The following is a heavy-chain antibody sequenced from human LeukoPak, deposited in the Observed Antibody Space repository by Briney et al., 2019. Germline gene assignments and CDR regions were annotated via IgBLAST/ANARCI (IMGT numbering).Heavy chain of an antibody. CDR1: GYTFTSYY. CDR2: INPSGGST. J-gene: IGHJ3*02. V-gene: IGHV1-46*01. CDR3: ARDRATMGATASAFDM. Sequence: ASVKVSCKASGYTFTSYYMHWVRQAPGQGLEWMGIINPSGGSTSYAQKFQGRVTMTRDTSIGTAYMELSSLRSDDGAVYYCARDRATMGATASAFDMWGQGTVVSVSS. D-gene: IGHD1-26*01.